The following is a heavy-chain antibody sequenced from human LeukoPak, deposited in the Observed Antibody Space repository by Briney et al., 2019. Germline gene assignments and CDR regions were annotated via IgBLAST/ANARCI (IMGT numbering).Heavy chain of an antibody. CDR2: IHTSGST. CDR1: GGSFNSYY. CDR3: ARDIVYLIDEDYG. J-gene: IGHJ4*02. D-gene: IGHD4-17*01. V-gene: IGHV4-4*07. Sequence: SETLSLTCTVSGGSFNSYYWSWLRQPAGKGLEWIGRIHTSGSTDYSPSLQSRVTISVDMSKKQFSLNLSSVAAADTAVYYCARDIVYLIDEDYGWGQGTLVTVSS.